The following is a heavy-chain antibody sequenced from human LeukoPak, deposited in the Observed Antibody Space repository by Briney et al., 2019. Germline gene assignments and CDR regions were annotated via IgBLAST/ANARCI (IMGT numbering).Heavy chain of an antibody. Sequence: PSETLSLTCAVYGGSFSGYYWSWIRQPPGKGLEWIGEINHSGSTYYNPSLKSRVTISVDTSKNQFSLKLSSVTAADTAVYYCARIRRGYCSSTSCPNWFDPWGQGTLVTVSS. CDR2: INHSGST. V-gene: IGHV4-34*01. CDR3: ARIRRGYCSSTSCPNWFDP. D-gene: IGHD2-2*01. J-gene: IGHJ5*02. CDR1: GGSFSGYY.